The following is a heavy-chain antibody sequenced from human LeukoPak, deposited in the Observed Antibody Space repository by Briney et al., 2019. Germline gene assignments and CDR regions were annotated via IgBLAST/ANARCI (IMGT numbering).Heavy chain of an antibody. Sequence: ASVKVSCKASGYTFPDFYIHWVRQAPGQGLEWMGRISPKSGGTDYAQKFQGGVSMTRDTSINTAYMELSSLRSDDTAVFYCARKSSGTFFNWGQGTLVTVSS. CDR2: ISPKSGGT. J-gene: IGHJ4*02. D-gene: IGHD3-10*01. V-gene: IGHV1-2*02. CDR3: ARKSSGTFFN. CDR1: GYTFPDFY.